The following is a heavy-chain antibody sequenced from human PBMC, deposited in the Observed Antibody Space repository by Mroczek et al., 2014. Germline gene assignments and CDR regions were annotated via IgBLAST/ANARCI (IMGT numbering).Heavy chain of an antibody. CDR3: ASSRSTAVADDY. Sequence: QVQLVQSGGGVVQPGRSLRLSCAASGFTFSTYAMHWVRQAPGKGLEWVAVISYDGNNKYYADSVKGRFTISRDNSKNTLYLQMNTLRAEDTAVYYCASSRSTAVADDYWGQGTLVTVSS. V-gene: IGHV3-30-3*01. J-gene: IGHJ4*02. D-gene: IGHD6-19*01. CDR1: GFTFSTYA. CDR2: ISYDGNNK.